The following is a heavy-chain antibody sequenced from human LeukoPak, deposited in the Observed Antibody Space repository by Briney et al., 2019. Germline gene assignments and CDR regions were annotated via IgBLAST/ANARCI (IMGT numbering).Heavy chain of an antibody. CDR1: GYSISSGYY. J-gene: IGHJ3*02. V-gene: IGHV4-38-2*01. Sequence: SXTLSLTCAVSGYSISSGYYWGWIRQPPGQGLEWIGSVYHSGSTYYNPSLKSRVTISVDTSKNQFSLKLSSVTAADTAVYYCARRNAFDIWGQGTMVTVSS. CDR3: ARRNAFDI. CDR2: VYHSGST.